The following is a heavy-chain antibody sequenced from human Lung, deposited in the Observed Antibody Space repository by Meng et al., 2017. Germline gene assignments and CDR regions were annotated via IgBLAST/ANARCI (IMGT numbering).Heavy chain of an antibody. CDR2: ISSSSSYI. V-gene: IGHV3-21*02. CDR3: ARLPLLWFGESHDFDY. D-gene: IGHD3-10*01. CDR1: GFTFSSYC. Sequence: EVQLVESGGGLVQPGGSLRLFCSASGFTFSSYCMNWVGQDPGKGLEWVSSISSSSSYIYYADSVKGRFTISRDNAKNSLYLQMNSLRAEDTAVYYCARLPLLWFGESHDFDYWGQGTLVTVSS. J-gene: IGHJ4*02.